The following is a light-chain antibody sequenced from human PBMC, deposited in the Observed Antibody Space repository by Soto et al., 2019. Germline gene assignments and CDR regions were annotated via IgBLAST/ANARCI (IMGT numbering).Light chain of an antibody. V-gene: IGKV3-11*01. CDR3: QQRTNWPLT. Sequence: EIVLTQSPATLSLSPGEIATLSCWASQSVSNSLAWYQQRPGQSPRLLIYDVSTRATGIPARFGGSGSGTDFTLTISSLETEDFAVYYCQQRTNWPLTFGGGNKVEI. J-gene: IGKJ4*01. CDR2: DVS. CDR1: QSVSNS.